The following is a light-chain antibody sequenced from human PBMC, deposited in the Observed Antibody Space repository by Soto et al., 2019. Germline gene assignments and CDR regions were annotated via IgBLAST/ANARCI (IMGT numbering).Light chain of an antibody. CDR3: QQYGSSPRT. J-gene: IGKJ4*01. CDR2: GAS. CDR1: QSVSSSY. Sequence: EIVLTQSPGSLSSSAGERATLSCRASQSVSSSYIAWYQQKPGQAPRLLIYGASSRATGIPDRFSGSGSGTDFTLTISRLEPEDFAVYYCQQYGSSPRTFGGGTKVEIK. V-gene: IGKV3-20*01.